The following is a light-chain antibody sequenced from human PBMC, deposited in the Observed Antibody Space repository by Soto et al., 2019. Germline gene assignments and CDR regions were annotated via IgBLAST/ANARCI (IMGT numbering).Light chain of an antibody. J-gene: IGLJ1*01. Sequence: QSALTQSPSVSGAPGQRVTISCTGSSSNIGAGRDVHWYQQLPGTAPRLLIYGNNNRPSGVPDRFSASKSGTSASLAITGLQAEDEADFYCQSFDSSLSAYVFGTGTKVTVL. CDR2: GNN. V-gene: IGLV1-40*01. CDR3: QSFDSSLSAYV. CDR1: SSNIGAGRD.